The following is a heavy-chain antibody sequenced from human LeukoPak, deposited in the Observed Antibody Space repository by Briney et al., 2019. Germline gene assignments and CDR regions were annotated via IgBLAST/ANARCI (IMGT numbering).Heavy chain of an antibody. V-gene: IGHV4-59*01. Sequence: SETLSLTCVVSGASINSYYWSWIRQAPGKGLEWIGYIYYSGGTNYNPSLKSRVTMSVDTSKNQFSLKLTSLTAADTAVYFCARHWAETTGPYAFDIWGQGTMVTVSS. J-gene: IGHJ3*02. D-gene: IGHD1-14*01. CDR3: ARHWAETTGPYAFDI. CDR2: IYYSGGT. CDR1: GASINSYY.